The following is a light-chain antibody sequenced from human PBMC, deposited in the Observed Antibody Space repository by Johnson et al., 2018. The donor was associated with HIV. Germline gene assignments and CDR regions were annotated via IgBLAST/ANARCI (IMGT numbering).Light chain of an antibody. Sequence: QAALTQPPSVSAAPGQKVTISCSGSSYNIGNNLVSWYQQLPGSAPTLLIYENNKRPSGIPDRFSGSKSGTSATLGITGLQTGDEADYYCGTWDSSLRGVFGTGTKVTVL. CDR3: GTWDSSLRGV. CDR1: SYNIGNNL. V-gene: IGLV1-51*02. CDR2: ENN. J-gene: IGLJ1*01.